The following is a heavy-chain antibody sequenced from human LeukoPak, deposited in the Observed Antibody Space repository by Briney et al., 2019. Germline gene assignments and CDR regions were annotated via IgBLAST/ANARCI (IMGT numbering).Heavy chain of an antibody. CDR2: ISGSGDNT. Sequence: GGSLRLSCAASGFTFSSYGMSWVRQAPGKGLEWVSTISGSGDNTYYADSVKGRFTISRDNSKNTLYLQMNSLRAEDTAVYYCAKVSRYGDYGFDYWGQGTLVTVSS. CDR1: GFTFSSYG. J-gene: IGHJ4*02. V-gene: IGHV3-23*01. D-gene: IGHD4-17*01. CDR3: AKVSRYGDYGFDY.